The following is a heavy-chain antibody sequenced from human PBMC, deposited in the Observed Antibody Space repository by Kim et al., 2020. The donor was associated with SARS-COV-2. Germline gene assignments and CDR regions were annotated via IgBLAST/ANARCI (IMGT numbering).Heavy chain of an antibody. D-gene: IGHD3-9*01. V-gene: IGHV1-69*13. CDR3: ARARDWLLSLSLYWYFDL. CDR1: GGTFSSYA. J-gene: IGHJ2*01. CDR2: IIPIFGTA. Sequence: SVKVSCKASGGTFSSYAISWVRQAPGQGLEWMGGIIPIFGTANYAQKFQGRVTITADESTSTAYMELSSLRSEDTAVYYCARARDWLLSLSLYWYFDLWGRGTLVTVSS.